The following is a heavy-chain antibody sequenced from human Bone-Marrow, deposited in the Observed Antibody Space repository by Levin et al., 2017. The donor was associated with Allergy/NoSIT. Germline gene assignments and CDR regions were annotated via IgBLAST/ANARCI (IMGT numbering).Heavy chain of an antibody. CDR3: AIESSFCSGGNCYYHY. CDR2: IIPIFGTP. J-gene: IGHJ4*02. CDR1: GGTFSTYA. V-gene: IGHV1-69*13. Sequence: SVKVSCKASGGTFSTYAISWVRQAPGQGLEWMGGIIPIFGTPNYAQKFQGRVTITADASTSTAYMELSSLRSEDTAVYYCAIESSFCSGGNCYYHYWGQGTLVTVSS. D-gene: IGHD2-15*01.